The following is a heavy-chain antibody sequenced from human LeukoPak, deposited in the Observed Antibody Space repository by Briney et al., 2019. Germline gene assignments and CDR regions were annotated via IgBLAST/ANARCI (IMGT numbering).Heavy chain of an antibody. CDR1: GFTSSGYW. V-gene: IGHV3-7*01. J-gene: IGHJ3*01. CDR2: IKQDGSPK. CDR3: AKLARGDGFDL. Sequence: PGGSLRLSCAASGFTSSGYWMSWVRQAPEKGLEWVASIKQDGSPKKYVDPVRGRFTISGDIAKNSVYLQMNRLSAEDTALYYCAKLARGDGFDLWGHGTKVTVSS.